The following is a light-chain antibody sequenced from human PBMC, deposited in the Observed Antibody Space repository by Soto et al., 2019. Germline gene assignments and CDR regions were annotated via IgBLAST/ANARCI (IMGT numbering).Light chain of an antibody. J-gene: IGLJ2*01. CDR1: SSNIGAGYD. CDR2: GNI. V-gene: IGLV1-40*01. CDR3: QSYDSSLTVV. Sequence: QSVLTQPPSVSGAPGQRVTISCTGSSSNIGAGYDVDWYQQVPGTAPKLLIYGNINRPSGVPDRFSGSKSGTSASLAITGLQADDEADYYCQSYDSSLTVVFGGGTKLTVL.